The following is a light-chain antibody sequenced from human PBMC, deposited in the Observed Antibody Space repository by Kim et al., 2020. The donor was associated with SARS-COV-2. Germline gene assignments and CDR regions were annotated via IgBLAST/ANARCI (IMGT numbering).Light chain of an antibody. J-gene: IGKJ2*01. CDR3: QQSYSNPPEYT. CDR2: AAS. Sequence: DIQMTQPPSSLSASVGDRVTIACRASQNIRNYLNWYQQKPGKAPKVLIYAASTLQSGVPSRFSGSGSGTDFTLTISSLQPEDFATYYCQQSYSNPPEYTFGQGTKLEI. CDR1: QNIRNY. V-gene: IGKV1-39*01.